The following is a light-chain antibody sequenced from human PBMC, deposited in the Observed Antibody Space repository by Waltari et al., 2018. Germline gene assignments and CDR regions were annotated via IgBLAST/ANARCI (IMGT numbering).Light chain of an antibody. Sequence: EIVLTQSPGTLSLSPGERATLSCRASQSVGRTLAWYQQKHGQAPKILIDGASIRASGIPDMFTGSGSWTDFSLTISSLEPEDFAIYFCQHYVRLPATFGQGTKVEIK. CDR1: QSVGRT. V-gene: IGKV3-20*01. CDR3: QHYVRLPAT. CDR2: GAS. J-gene: IGKJ1*01.